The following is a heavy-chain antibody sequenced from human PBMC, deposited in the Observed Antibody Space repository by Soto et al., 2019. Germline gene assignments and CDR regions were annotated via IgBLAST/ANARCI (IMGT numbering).Heavy chain of an antibody. CDR2: INHSGST. V-gene: IGHV4-34*01. D-gene: IGHD6-13*01. CDR3: ARGKVAAAQGRYFDY. CDR1: GGSFSGYY. Sequence: QVQLQQWGAGLLKPSETLSLTCAVYGGSFSGYYWSWIRQPPGKGLEWIGEINHSGSTNYNPSLKSRVTISVDTSKNQFSLKLSSVTAADTAVYYCARGKVAAAQGRYFDYWGQGTLVTVSS. J-gene: IGHJ4*02.